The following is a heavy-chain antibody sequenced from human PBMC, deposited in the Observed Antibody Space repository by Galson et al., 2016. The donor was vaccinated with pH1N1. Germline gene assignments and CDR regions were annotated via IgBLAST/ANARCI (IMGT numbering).Heavy chain of an antibody. D-gene: IGHD6-13*01. CDR2: IYSSGSA. CDR3: AREFYRSRMHGFDV. Sequence: TLSLTCTVSGGSISGGVFYWSWIRQHPVKGLEWIGYIYSSGSAYYNPSLKSRVTISVDTSANRFSLKLSSVTAADTAVYFCAREFYRSRMHGFDVWGQGTMVTVSS. CDR1: GGSISGGVFY. V-gene: IGHV4-31*03. J-gene: IGHJ3*01.